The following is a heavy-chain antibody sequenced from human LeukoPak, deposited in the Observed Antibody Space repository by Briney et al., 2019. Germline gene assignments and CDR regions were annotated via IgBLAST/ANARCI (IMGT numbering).Heavy chain of an antibody. D-gene: IGHD3-22*01. Sequence: GGSLRLSCAASGFTFSGYGMHWVRQAPGKGLEWVAVISYDGSNKYYADSVKGRFTISRDNSKNTLYLQMNSLRAEDTAVYYCATPTYYYDSSGYFYVPFGYWSQGTLVTVSS. J-gene: IGHJ4*02. CDR2: ISYDGSNK. CDR1: GFTFSGYG. V-gene: IGHV3-30*03. CDR3: ATPTYYYDSSGYFYVPFGY.